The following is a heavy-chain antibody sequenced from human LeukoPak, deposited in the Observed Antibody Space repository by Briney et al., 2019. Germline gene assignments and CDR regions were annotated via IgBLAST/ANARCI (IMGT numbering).Heavy chain of an antibody. V-gene: IGHV4-34*01. CDR3: ARVKYYYDSSGPLSDAFDI. CDR2: INHSGST. J-gene: IGHJ3*02. Sequence: SSETLSLTCAVYGGSFSGYYWSWIRQPPGKGLEWIGEINHSGSTNYNPSLKSRVTISVDTSKNQFSLKLSSVTAADTAVYYCARVKYYYDSSGPLSDAFDIWGQGTMVTVSS. CDR1: GGSFSGYY. D-gene: IGHD3-22*01.